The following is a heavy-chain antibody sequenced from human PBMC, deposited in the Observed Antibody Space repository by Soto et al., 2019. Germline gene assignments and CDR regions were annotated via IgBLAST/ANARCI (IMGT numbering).Heavy chain of an antibody. V-gene: IGHV3-11*01. CDR3: ERVPATLDIVVVVAANFVYFQH. Sequence: GGSLRLSCAASGFTFSDYYMSWIRQAPGKGLEWVSYISSSGSTIYYADSVKGRFTISRDDAKNSLYLQMNSLRAEDTAVYYCERVPATLDIVVVVAANFVYFQHWGQGTLVTVSS. CDR1: GFTFSDYY. J-gene: IGHJ1*01. D-gene: IGHD2-15*01. CDR2: ISSSGSTI.